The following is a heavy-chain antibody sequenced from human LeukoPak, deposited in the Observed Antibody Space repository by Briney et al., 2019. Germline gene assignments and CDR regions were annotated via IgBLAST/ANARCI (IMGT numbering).Heavy chain of an antibody. CDR1: GFTFDDYA. CDR2: ISWNSGSI. Sequence: PGRSLRLSCAASGFTFDDYAMHWVRQAPGKGLEWVSGISWNSGSIGYADSVKGRFTISRDNAKNSLYLQMNSLRAEDTALYYCAKGVVDTADYGMDVWGQGTTVTVSS. CDR3: AKGVVDTADYGMDV. V-gene: IGHV3-9*01. D-gene: IGHD5-18*01. J-gene: IGHJ6*02.